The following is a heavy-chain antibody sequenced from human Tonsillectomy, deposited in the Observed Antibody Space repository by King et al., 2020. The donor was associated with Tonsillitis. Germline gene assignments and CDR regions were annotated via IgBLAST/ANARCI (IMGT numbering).Heavy chain of an antibody. V-gene: IGHV3-33*01. CDR2: IWYDGSNK. Sequence: VQLVESGGGVVQPGRSLRLSCAASGFTFSSYGMHWVRQAPGKGLEWVAVIWYDGSNKYYEDSVKGRFTISRDNSKNTLYLQMNSLRAEDTAVYYCAREGRKYSSSWSFYFDYWGQGTLVTVSS. D-gene: IGHD6-13*01. CDR3: AREGRKYSSSWSFYFDY. J-gene: IGHJ4*02. CDR1: GFTFSSYG.